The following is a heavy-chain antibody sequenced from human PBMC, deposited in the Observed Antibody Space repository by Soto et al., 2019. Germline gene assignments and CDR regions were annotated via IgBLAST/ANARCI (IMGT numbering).Heavy chain of an antibody. J-gene: IGHJ4*02. CDR1: GFAFSAYA. V-gene: IGHV3-23*01. Sequence: GGFLRLSGAASGFAFSAYAMTWVRQAPGKWLEWVSGISGSGATTDYGDSVKGRFTISRDNSKDALYLQMRSLRGDDTAVYFCGKDRDLYSAIPVRVAYWGQVAMVTVSS. CDR2: ISGSGATT. D-gene: IGHD3-16*01. CDR3: GKDRDLYSAIPVRVAY.